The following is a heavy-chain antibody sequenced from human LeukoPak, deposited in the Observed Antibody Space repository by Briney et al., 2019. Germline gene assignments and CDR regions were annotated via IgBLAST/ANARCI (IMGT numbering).Heavy chain of an antibody. CDR3: AKSGVAGGLYYAFDV. J-gene: IGHJ3*01. CDR1: NYSISSSNW. D-gene: IGHD2-8*02. V-gene: IGHV4-28*05. Sequence: SDTLSLTCAVSNYSISSSNWWGWIRQPPGKGLEWSGYIYYSGSVYYNTSLKRSLNMSVDTSKNQFSLKVDSVTAVDTAVYYCAKSGVAGGLYYAFDVWGQGTMVSVSS. CDR2: IYYSGSV.